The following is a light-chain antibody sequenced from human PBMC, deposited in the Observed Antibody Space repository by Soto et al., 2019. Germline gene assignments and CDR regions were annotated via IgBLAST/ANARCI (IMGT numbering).Light chain of an antibody. CDR3: QTWETGARVV. CDR2: LSSDGSH. V-gene: IGLV4-69*01. Sequence: QSVLTQSPSASASLGASVKLTCTLSSGHSSYAIAWHQQQPEKGPRYLMKLSSDGSHSKGDGIPDRFSGSSSGAERYLTISSLQSEDEADDYCQTWETGARVVFGGGTKLTGL. CDR1: SGHSSYA. J-gene: IGLJ2*01.